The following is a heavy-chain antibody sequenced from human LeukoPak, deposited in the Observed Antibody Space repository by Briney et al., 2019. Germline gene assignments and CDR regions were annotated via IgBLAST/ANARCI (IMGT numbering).Heavy chain of an antibody. Sequence: PGGSLRLSCAASGFTFSSYGMHWVRRAPGKGLEWVAVISYDGSNKYYADSVKGRFTISRDNSKNTLYLQMNSLRAEDTAVYYCAKKGEVTGTTGPYYFDYWGQGTLVTVSS. CDR1: GFTFSSYG. CDR3: AKKGEVTGTTGPYYFDY. D-gene: IGHD1-20*01. CDR2: ISYDGSNK. J-gene: IGHJ4*02. V-gene: IGHV3-30*18.